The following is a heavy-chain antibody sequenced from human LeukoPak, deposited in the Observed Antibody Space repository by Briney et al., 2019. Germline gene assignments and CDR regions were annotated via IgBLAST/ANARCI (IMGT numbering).Heavy chain of an antibody. Sequence: ASVRVSCKASGYTFTSYGISWVRQAPGQGLEWMGWISAYNGNTNYAQKLQGRVTMTTDTSTSTAYMELRSLRSDDTAVYYCARSGGYYDILTAPDYWGQGTLVTVSS. D-gene: IGHD3-9*01. J-gene: IGHJ4*02. CDR3: ARSGGYYDILTAPDY. V-gene: IGHV1-18*01. CDR1: GYTFTSYG. CDR2: ISAYNGNT.